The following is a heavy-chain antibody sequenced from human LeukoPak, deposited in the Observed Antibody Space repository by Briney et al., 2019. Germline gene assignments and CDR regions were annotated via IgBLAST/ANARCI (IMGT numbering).Heavy chain of an antibody. V-gene: IGHV3-23*01. CDR2: ISGSGGST. Sequence: GGSLRLSCAASGFTVSSNYMSWVRQAPGKGLEWVSAISGSGGSTYYADSVKGRFTISRDNSKNTLYLQMNSLRAEDTAVYYCAEGSGWYYYGMDVWGQGTTVTVSS. CDR3: AEGSGWYYYGMDV. CDR1: GFTVSSNY. D-gene: IGHD6-19*01. J-gene: IGHJ6*02.